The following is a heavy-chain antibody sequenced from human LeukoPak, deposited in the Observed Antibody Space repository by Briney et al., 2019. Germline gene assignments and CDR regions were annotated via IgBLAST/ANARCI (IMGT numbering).Heavy chain of an antibody. V-gene: IGHV3-48*03. CDR2: ISSSGSTI. Sequence: GGSLRLSCAASGFTFSSYEMNWVRQAPGKGLEWVSYISSSGSTIYYADPVKGRFTISRDNAKNSLYPQMNSLRAEDTAVYYCARSYGSSSWYDYWGQGTLVTVSS. D-gene: IGHD6-13*01. CDR3: ARSYGSSSWYDY. CDR1: GFTFSSYE. J-gene: IGHJ4*02.